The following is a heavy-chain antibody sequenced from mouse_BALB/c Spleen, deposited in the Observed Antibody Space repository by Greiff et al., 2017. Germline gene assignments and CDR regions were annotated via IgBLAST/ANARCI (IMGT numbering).Heavy chain of an antibody. CDR2: ISDGGSYT. CDR1: GFTFSDYY. J-gene: IGHJ3*01. V-gene: IGHV5-4*02. Sequence: EVKLMESGGGLVKPGGSLKLSCAASGFTFSDYYMYWVRQTPEKRLEWVATISDGGSYTYYPDSVKGRFTISRDNAKNNLYLQMSSLKSEDTAMYYCARDYYGSARGFAYWGQGTLVTVSA. D-gene: IGHD1-1*01. CDR3: ARDYYGSARGFAY.